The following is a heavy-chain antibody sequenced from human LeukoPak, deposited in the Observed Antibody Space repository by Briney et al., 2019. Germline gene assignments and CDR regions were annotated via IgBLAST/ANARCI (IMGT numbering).Heavy chain of an antibody. CDR2: VSGGAEAT. D-gene: IGHD6-19*01. J-gene: IGHJ4*02. CDR1: GFSFRDYA. CDR3: AKDTPLTAYTSGWSNNCFDY. V-gene: IGHV3-23*01. Sequence: PGGSLRLSCAASGFSFRDYAMTWVRQAPGKGLERVSTVSGGAEATYYADSVKGRFAISRDNSKSALYLQMNSLRAEDTAIYYCAKDTPLTAYTSGWSNNCFDYWGQGTLVTVSS.